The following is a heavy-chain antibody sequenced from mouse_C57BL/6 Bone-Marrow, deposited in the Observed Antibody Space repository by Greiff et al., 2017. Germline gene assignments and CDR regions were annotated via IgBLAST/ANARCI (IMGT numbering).Heavy chain of an antibody. CDR3: ARRYDAFAY. CDR2: IYPRSGNT. CDR1: GYTFTSYG. Sequence: VQLQQSGAELARPGASVKLSCKASGYTFTSYGISWVKQRTGQGLEWIGEIYPRSGNTYYNEKFKGKATLTADKSSSTAYMELRSLTSEDSAVYFCARRYDAFAYWGQGTLVTVSA. V-gene: IGHV1-81*01. D-gene: IGHD2-3*01. J-gene: IGHJ3*01.